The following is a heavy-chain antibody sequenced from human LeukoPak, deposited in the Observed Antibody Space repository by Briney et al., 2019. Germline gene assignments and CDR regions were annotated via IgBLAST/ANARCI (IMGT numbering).Heavy chain of an antibody. CDR1: GGSISSYY. CDR2: IYYSGST. Sequence: PSETLSLTCTVSGGSISSYYWSWLRQPPGKGLGWLGYIYYSGSTNYSPSLKSRVTISVDTSKNQFSLKLSSVTAADTAVYYCARSYSSSWYITQYYYYMDVWGKGTTVTVSS. V-gene: IGHV4-59*01. D-gene: IGHD6-13*01. J-gene: IGHJ6*03. CDR3: ARSYSSSWYITQYYYYMDV.